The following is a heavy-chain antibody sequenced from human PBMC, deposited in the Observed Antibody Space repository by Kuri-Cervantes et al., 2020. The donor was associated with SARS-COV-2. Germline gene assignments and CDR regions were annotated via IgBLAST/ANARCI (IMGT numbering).Heavy chain of an antibody. Sequence: GESLKISCAASGFTFSNAWMNWVRQAPGKGLEWVGRIKSKTDGGTTDYAAPVKGRFTISRDDSKNTLYLQMNSLRAEDTAVYYCARISIWVVAATLFLAYYYYYGMDVWGQGTTVTVSS. CDR1: GFTFSNAW. CDR2: IKSKTDGGTT. CDR3: ARISIWVVAATLFLAYYYYYGMDV. V-gene: IGHV3-15*07. D-gene: IGHD2-15*01. J-gene: IGHJ6*02.